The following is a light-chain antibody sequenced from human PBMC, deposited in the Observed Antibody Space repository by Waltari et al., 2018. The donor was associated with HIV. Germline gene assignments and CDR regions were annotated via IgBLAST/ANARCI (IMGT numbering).Light chain of an antibody. CDR3: AAWDDNLNGWV. CDR2: SNN. V-gene: IGLV1-44*01. Sequence: QSVLTQPPSASGTPGQRVTISCSGSRSNIASNTVNWYQQLPGTAPKLLIYSNNQRPSGVPDRFSCSKSGTSASLAISGLQSEDEADYYCAAWDDNLNGWVFGGGTKLTVL. J-gene: IGLJ3*02. CDR1: RSNIASNT.